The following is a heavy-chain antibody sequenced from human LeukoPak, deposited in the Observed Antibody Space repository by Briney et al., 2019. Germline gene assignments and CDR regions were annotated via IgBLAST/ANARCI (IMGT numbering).Heavy chain of an antibody. V-gene: IGHV3-20*04. CDR2: INWNGGST. D-gene: IGHD2-8*01. Sequence: GGSLRLSCAASGFTFDDYGMSWVRQAPGKGLEWVSGINWNGGSTGYADSVKGRFTISRDNAKNSLYPQMNSLRAEDTALYYCAREDCTNGVCPLDYYMDVWGKGTTVTVSS. J-gene: IGHJ6*03. CDR3: AREDCTNGVCPLDYYMDV. CDR1: GFTFDDYG.